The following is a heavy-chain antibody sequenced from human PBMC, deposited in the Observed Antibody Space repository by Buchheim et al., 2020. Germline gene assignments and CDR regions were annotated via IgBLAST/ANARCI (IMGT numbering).Heavy chain of an antibody. CDR3: ARDAAPLPGATYWYYDL. J-gene: IGHJ2*01. V-gene: IGHV3-48*01. D-gene: IGHD2-2*01. CDR2: ISSSSPTI. CDR1: GFTFSTYS. Sequence: EVQLVESGGGLVQPGGSLRLSCAASGFTFSTYSMNWVRQAPGKGLEWVSYISSSSPTIYYADSVKGRFTISRDDAKNSLYLQMNSLRAEDTAVYYCARDAAPLPGATYWYYDLWGRGTL.